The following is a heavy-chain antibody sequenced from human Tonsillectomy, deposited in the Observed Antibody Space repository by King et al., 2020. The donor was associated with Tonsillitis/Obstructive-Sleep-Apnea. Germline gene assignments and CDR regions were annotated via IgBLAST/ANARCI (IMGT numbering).Heavy chain of an antibody. D-gene: IGHD5-12*01. J-gene: IGHJ4*02. CDR3: ARVDSAYDSSFDY. Sequence: QLQESGPGLVKPSETLALTCSVSGGSISGYYWSWIRQSPGKGLEWIGYIYNSGTTNYNPSLMSRVTISVDTSKNQLSLKLRSVTAADTAVYYWARVDSAYDSSFDYWGQGTRVTVSS. CDR2: IYNSGTT. V-gene: IGHV4-59*01. CDR1: GGSISGYY.